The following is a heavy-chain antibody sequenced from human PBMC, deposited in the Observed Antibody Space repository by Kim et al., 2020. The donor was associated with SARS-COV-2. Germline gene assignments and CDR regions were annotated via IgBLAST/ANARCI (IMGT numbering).Heavy chain of an antibody. CDR1: GFTYSTYL. CDR3: VRGSFDY. V-gene: IGHV3-7*01. CDR2: IYERGSEA. Sequence: GGSLRLSCAAAGFTYSTYLMHRVRQSTGEGRQGVTSIYERGSEAFYVDSVRGRFTISRENAKNSLYLQMNSLRAEDTAVYYCVRGSFDYWGQGILVTVSS. J-gene: IGHJ4*02.